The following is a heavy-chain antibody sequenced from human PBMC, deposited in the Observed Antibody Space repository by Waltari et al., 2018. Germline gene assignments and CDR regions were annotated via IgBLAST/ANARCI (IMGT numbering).Heavy chain of an antibody. CDR2: IIPIFGTA. Sequence: QVQLVQSGAEVKKPGSSVKVSCKASGGTFSSYAISWVRQAPGQGLEWMGRIIPIFGTANYAQKFQGRVTITADKSTSTAYMELSSLRSEDTAVYYCARDPNEGGSSGYHNWFDPWGQGTLVTVSS. D-gene: IGHD3-22*01. V-gene: IGHV1-69*08. J-gene: IGHJ5*02. CDR1: GGTFSSYA. CDR3: ARDPNEGGSSGYHNWFDP.